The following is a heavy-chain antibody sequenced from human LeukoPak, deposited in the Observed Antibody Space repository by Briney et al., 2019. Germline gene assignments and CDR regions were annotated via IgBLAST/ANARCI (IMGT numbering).Heavy chain of an antibody. CDR3: ARVGPWFNPDYYYYYMDV. J-gene: IGHJ6*03. CDR2: ISSSSSYI. CDR1: RFTFSSYS. D-gene: IGHD1-14*01. Sequence: PGGSLRLSCAASRFTFSSYSMNWVRQAPGKGLEWVSSISSSSSYIYYADSVKGRFTIFRDNAKNSLYLKMKSLRAEDTAVYYCARVGPWFNPDYYYYYMDVWGKGTTVTVSS. V-gene: IGHV3-21*01.